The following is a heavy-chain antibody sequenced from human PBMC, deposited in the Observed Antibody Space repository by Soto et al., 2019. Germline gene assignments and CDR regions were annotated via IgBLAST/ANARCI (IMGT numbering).Heavy chain of an antibody. D-gene: IGHD6-13*01. Sequence: QITLKESGPTLGKPTQTPPRTCTFSGFSLSTSAVGVGWFRQPPGKAREWLALIYWDDDKRYSPSLKNRLTITKDTSKNQLVLTMTNMDPVDTATYYCAHRQPGNFDYWGQGTLVTVSS. CDR1: GFSLSTSAVG. J-gene: IGHJ4*02. V-gene: IGHV2-5*02. CDR2: IYWDDDK. CDR3: AHRQPGNFDY.